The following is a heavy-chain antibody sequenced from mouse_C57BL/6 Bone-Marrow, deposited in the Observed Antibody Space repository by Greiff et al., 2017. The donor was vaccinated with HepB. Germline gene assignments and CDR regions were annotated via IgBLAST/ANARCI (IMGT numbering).Heavy chain of an antibody. CDR2: IDPSDSYT. CDR3: ARPSYYRAMDY. D-gene: IGHD1-1*01. J-gene: IGHJ4*01. Sequence: VQLQQPGAELVMPGASVKLSCKASGYTFTSYWMHWVKQRPGQGLEWIGEIDPSDSYTNYNQKFKGKSTLTVDKSSSTAYMQLSSLTSEDSAVYCCARPSYYRAMDYWGQGTSVTVSS. V-gene: IGHV1-69*01. CDR1: GYTFTSYW.